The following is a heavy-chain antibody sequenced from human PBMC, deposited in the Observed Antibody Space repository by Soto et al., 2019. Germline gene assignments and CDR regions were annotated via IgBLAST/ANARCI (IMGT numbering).Heavy chain of an antibody. Sequence: VKVSCKASGYTFTSYAMHWVRQAPGQRLEWMGWINAGNGNTKYSQKFQGRVTITRDTSASTAYMELSSLRSEDTAVYYCATQARYSYGYGWFDPWGQGTLVTVSS. V-gene: IGHV1-3*01. CDR1: GYTFTSYA. CDR2: INAGNGNT. D-gene: IGHD5-18*01. CDR3: ATQARYSYGYGWFDP. J-gene: IGHJ5*02.